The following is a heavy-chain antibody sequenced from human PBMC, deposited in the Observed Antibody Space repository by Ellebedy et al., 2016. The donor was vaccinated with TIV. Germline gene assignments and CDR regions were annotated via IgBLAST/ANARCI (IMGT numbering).Heavy chain of an antibody. V-gene: IGHV3-48*01. CDR3: ARDYPSRYYAMDV. Sequence: GGSLRLSXAASGFTFSDYSMNWVRQAPGKGLEWVSYISSRSGTIYYADSVKDRFSISRDNVKNSLYLEMNILRAEDTAVYYCARDYPSRYYAMDVWGQGTTVTVSS. J-gene: IGHJ6*02. CDR1: GFTFSDYS. CDR2: ISSRSGTI.